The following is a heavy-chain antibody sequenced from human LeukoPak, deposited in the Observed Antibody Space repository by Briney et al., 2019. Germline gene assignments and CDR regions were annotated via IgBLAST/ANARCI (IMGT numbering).Heavy chain of an antibody. CDR2: IYYSGST. D-gene: IGHD6-13*01. Sequence: SQTLSLTCTVSGGSISSGDYYWSWIRQPPGKGLEWIGYIYYSGSTYYNPSLKSRVTISVDTSKNQFSLKLSSVTAADTAVYYCARAGIAAADAFDIWGQGTMVTVSS. V-gene: IGHV4-30-4*01. CDR3: ARAGIAAADAFDI. CDR1: GGSISSGDYY. J-gene: IGHJ3*02.